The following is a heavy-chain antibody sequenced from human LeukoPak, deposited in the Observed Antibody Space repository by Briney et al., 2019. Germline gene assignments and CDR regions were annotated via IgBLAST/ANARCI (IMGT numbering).Heavy chain of an antibody. V-gene: IGHV3-48*04. CDR3: ARAPTTRIAVAGDDAFDI. D-gene: IGHD6-19*01. J-gene: IGHJ3*02. CDR1: GFTFSSYS. CDR2: ISSSGSTI. Sequence: GGSLRLSCAASGFTFSSYSMNWVRQAPGKGLEWVSYISSSGSTIYYADSVKGRFTISRDNAKNSLYLQMNSLRAEDTAVYYCARAPTTRIAVAGDDAFDIWGQGTMVTVSS.